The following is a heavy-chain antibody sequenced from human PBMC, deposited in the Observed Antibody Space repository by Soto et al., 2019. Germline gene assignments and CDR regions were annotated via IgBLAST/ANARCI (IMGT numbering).Heavy chain of an antibody. CDR1: GGSISSGDYS. CDR2: IYHSGST. D-gene: IGHD6-19*01. Sequence: QLQLQESGSGLVKPSQTLSLTCAVSGGSISSGDYSWSWIRQPPGKGLEWIGYIYHSGSTYYSPSLKSRVTISVDRSKNQFSLKLSSVTAADTAVYYCATAGALGAVAADSWGQGTLVTVSS. J-gene: IGHJ4*02. V-gene: IGHV4-30-2*01. CDR3: ATAGALGAVAADS.